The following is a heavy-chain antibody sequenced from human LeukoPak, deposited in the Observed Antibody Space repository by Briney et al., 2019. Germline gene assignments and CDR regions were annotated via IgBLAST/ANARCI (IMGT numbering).Heavy chain of an antibody. V-gene: IGHV1-18*01. Sequence: ASVKVSCKASGYTFTSSGISWVRQAPGQGLEWMGWISAYNGNTNYAQKLQGRVTMTTDTSTSTAYMELRSLRSEDTAVYYCARTKTSGSSYHMDVWGKGTTVTVSS. J-gene: IGHJ6*03. D-gene: IGHD1-26*01. CDR2: ISAYNGNT. CDR3: ARTKTSGSSYHMDV. CDR1: GYTFTSSG.